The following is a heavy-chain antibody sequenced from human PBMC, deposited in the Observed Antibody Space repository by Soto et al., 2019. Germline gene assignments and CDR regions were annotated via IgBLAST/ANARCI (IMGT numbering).Heavy chain of an antibody. V-gene: IGHV3-33*01. CDR1: GFTFSSYG. CDR3: ARDAYSSSWYYFDY. Sequence: QVQLVESGGGVVQPGRSPRLSCAASGFTFSSYGMHWVRQAPGKGLEWVAVIWYDGSNKYYADSVKGRFTISRDNSKNTLYLQMNSLRAEDTAVYYCARDAYSSSWYYFDYWGQGTLVTVSS. CDR2: IWYDGSNK. D-gene: IGHD6-13*01. J-gene: IGHJ4*02.